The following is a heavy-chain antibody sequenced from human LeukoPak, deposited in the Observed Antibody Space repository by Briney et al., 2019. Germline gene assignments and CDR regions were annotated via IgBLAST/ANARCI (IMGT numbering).Heavy chain of an antibody. CDR1: GYTFTSYG. D-gene: IGHD2-2*01. Sequence: ASVKVSCKASGYTFTSYGISWVRQAPGQGLEWMGWISAYNGNTNYAKKLQGRVTMTTDTSTSTAYMELRSLRSDDTAVYYCARDRTKSGEPIVVVPAAIGGGSWFDPWGQGTLVTVSS. CDR3: ARDRTKSGEPIVVVPAAIGGGSWFDP. CDR2: ISAYNGNT. J-gene: IGHJ5*02. V-gene: IGHV1-18*01.